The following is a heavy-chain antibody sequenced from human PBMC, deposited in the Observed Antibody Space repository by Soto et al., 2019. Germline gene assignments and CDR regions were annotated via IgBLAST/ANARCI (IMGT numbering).Heavy chain of an antibody. CDR1: GFTFSSYG. J-gene: IGHJ4*02. CDR3: AKPRWEWLATTSFDY. CDR2: ISYDGSNK. V-gene: IGHV3-30*18. D-gene: IGHD6-19*01. Sequence: QTGGSLRLSCAASGFTFSSYGMHWVRQAPGKGLEWVAVISYDGSNKYYADSVKGRFTISRDNSKNTLYLQMNSLRAEDTAVYYCAKPRWEWLATTSFDYWGQGTLVTVSS.